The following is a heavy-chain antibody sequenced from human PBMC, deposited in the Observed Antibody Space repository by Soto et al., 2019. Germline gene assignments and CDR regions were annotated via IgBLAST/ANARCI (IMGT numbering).Heavy chain of an antibody. CDR1: GYTFTSYG. Sequence: SSVKVSCKASGYTFTSYGISWVRQAPGQGLEWMGWISAYNGNTNYAQKLQGRVTMTTDTSTSTAYMELRSLRSDDTAVYYCASMDAVAGAFDIWGQGTMVTVSS. CDR3: ASMDAVAGAFDI. J-gene: IGHJ3*02. CDR2: ISAYNGNT. D-gene: IGHD6-19*01. V-gene: IGHV1-18*01.